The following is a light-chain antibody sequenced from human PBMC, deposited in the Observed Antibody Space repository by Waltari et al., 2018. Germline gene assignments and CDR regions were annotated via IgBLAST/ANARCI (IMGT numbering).Light chain of an antibody. CDR3: QAWDSSTVV. J-gene: IGLJ3*02. CDR2: QDI. Sequence: SYELTPPPSVSVSPGQTASITCSGDKLGDKYTCWYQQKPGQSPVLVIFQDIKRPSGIPGRFSGSNAGNTATLTISGTQPMDEADYYCQAWDSSTVVFGGGTKLTVL. V-gene: IGLV3-1*01. CDR1: KLGDKY.